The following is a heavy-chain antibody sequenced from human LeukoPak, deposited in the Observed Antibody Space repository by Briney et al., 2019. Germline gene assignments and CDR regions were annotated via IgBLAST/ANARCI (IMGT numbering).Heavy chain of an antibody. Sequence: PGGSLRLSCSASGFTFSSYAMHWVRQAPGKGLEYVSAISSNGGSTYYADSVKGRFTISRDNSKNTLYLQMNSLRAEDTAVYYCARDVNYYGSGSIFGIDYWGQGTLVTVSS. CDR2: ISSNGGST. V-gene: IGHV3-64*04. D-gene: IGHD3-10*01. J-gene: IGHJ4*02. CDR1: GFTFSSYA. CDR3: ARDVNYYGSGSIFGIDY.